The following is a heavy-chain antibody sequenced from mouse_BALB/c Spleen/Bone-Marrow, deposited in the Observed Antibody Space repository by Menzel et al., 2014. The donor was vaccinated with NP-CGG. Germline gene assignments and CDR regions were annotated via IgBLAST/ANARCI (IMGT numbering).Heavy chain of an antibody. CDR3: ARYRLGTYFDY. CDR1: GFKIKDTY. Sequence: EVQLVESGAELVKPGASVKLSCTASGFKIKDTYMHWVRQRPEQGLEWIGRIDPANGDTRYDPKFQGKATITADTSSSTAYLQLSSLTSEDTAVYCCARYRLGTYFDYWGQGTTLTVPS. V-gene: IGHV14-3*02. D-gene: IGHD2-14*01. CDR2: IDPANGDT. J-gene: IGHJ2*01.